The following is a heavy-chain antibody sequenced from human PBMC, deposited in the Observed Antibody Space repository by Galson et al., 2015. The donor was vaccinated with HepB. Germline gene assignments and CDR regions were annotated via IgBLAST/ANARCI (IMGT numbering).Heavy chain of an antibody. CDR2: MNPNSGNT. J-gene: IGHJ4*02. Sequence: SVKVSCKASGYTFTSYDINWVRQATGQGLEWMGWMNPNSGNTGYAQKFQGRVTMTRNTSISTAYMELSSLRSEDTAVYYCARGKYYYDSSGCYPFDYWGQGTLVTVSS. D-gene: IGHD3-22*01. CDR1: GYTFTSYD. CDR3: ARGKYYYDSSGCYPFDY. V-gene: IGHV1-8*01.